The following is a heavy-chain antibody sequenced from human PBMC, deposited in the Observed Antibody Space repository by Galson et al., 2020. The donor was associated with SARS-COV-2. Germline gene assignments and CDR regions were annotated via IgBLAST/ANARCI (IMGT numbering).Heavy chain of an antibody. D-gene: IGHD3-22*01. J-gene: IGHJ3*02. CDR2: IYYSGST. CDR3: ARDSLHVVLVVVTRYAFDI. CDR1: GGSISSSSYY. V-gene: IGHV4-39*07. Sequence: SETLSLTCTVSGGSISSSSYYWGWIRQPPGKGLEWIGSIYYSGSTYYNPSLKSRVTISVDTSKNQFSLKLSSVTAADTAVYYCARDSLHVVLVVVTRYAFDIWGQGTMVTVSS.